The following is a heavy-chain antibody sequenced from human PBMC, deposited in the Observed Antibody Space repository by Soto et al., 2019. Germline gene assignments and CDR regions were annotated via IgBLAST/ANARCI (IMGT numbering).Heavy chain of an antibody. CDR1: GFTFSSYT. CDR2: ISGDERDK. J-gene: IGHJ4*02. CDR3: ARDLSGVGIESQ. Sequence: QVQLVDSGGGVFQPGRSLRLSCATSGFTFSSYTMHWVRQAPGEWLDWVAVISGDERDKRYAGSVQGRFTISRDNSKNTLYLQMNILRTEDPATYYCARDLSGVGIESQWGQGTLVTVSS. V-gene: IGHV3-30*04. D-gene: IGHD3-10*01.